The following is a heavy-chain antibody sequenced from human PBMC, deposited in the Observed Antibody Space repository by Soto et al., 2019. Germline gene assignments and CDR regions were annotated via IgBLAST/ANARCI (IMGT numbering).Heavy chain of an antibody. CDR2: ISSSSSYI. Sequence: GGSLRLSCAASGFTFSSYSMNWVRQAPGKGLEWVSSISSSSSYIYYADSVKGRFTISRDNAKNSLYLQMNSLRAEDTAVYYCASSMEKDGYSYGYGSEYYYGMDVWGQGTTVTVSS. V-gene: IGHV3-21*01. CDR3: ASSMEKDGYSYGYGSEYYYGMDV. CDR1: GFTFSSYS. D-gene: IGHD5-18*01. J-gene: IGHJ6*02.